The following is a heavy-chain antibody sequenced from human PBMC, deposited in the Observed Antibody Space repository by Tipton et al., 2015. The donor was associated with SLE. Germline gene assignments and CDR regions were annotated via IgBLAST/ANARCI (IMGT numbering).Heavy chain of an antibody. CDR3: ASPITLVRGVTKDY. J-gene: IGHJ4*02. V-gene: IGHV4-39*07. D-gene: IGHD3-10*01. Sequence: TLSLTCTVSGGSISSSSSYWGWIRQPPGKGLEWIGSIYYSGSTNYNPSLRSRVTISVDTSKNQFSLKVSSVTAADTAVYYCASPITLVRGVTKDYWGQGTLVTVSS. CDR1: GGSISSSSSY. CDR2: IYYSGST.